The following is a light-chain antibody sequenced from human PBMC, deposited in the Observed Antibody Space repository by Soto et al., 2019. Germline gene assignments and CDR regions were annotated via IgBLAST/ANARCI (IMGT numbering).Light chain of an antibody. CDR1: QGVSSY. V-gene: IGKV3-20*01. Sequence: EIVLTQSPATLSLSPGERATLSCRASQGVSSYLAWYQQKPGQAPRILIYGASSRDTGIPDRFSGSGSGTDFTLPISRLEPEDFEVYYCQQYGSSPRTFGQGTKVDIK. CDR2: GAS. CDR3: QQYGSSPRT. J-gene: IGKJ1*01.